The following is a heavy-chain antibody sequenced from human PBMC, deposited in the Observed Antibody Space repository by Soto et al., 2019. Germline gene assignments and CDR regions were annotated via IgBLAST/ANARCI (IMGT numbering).Heavy chain of an antibody. D-gene: IGHD3-3*01. Sequence: GGSLRLSCAASGFTFSSYWMSWVRQAPGKGLEWVANIKQDGSEKYYVDSVKGRFTISRDNAKNSLYLQMNSLRAEDTAVYYCARDPLYYDFWSGYFSLLGTYYYYGMDVWGQGTTVTVSS. V-gene: IGHV3-7*03. CDR1: GFTFSSYW. J-gene: IGHJ6*02. CDR3: ARDPLYYDFWSGYFSLLGTYYYYGMDV. CDR2: IKQDGSEK.